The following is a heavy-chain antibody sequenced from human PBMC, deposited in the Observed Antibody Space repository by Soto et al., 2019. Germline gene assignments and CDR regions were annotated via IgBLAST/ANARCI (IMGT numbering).Heavy chain of an antibody. CDR2: ISAYNGQT. V-gene: IGHV1-18*01. Sequence: ASVKVFCKASGYPFDTYGINWVRQAPGQRPEWMGWISAYNGQTDYAQNFQGRVTMATDTSTNTAYMELRSLRSEDTAVYYCARSSGGVFGIIIEGSNWLAPWGQGSLVTVSS. J-gene: IGHJ5*02. CDR1: GYPFDTYG. D-gene: IGHD3-16*02. CDR3: ARSSGGVFGIIIEGSNWLAP.